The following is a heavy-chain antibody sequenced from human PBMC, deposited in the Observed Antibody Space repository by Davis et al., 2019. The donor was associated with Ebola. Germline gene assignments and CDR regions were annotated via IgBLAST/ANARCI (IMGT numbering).Heavy chain of an antibody. CDR2: INTNTGNP. Sequence: ASVKVSCKASGYTFTSYGISWVRQAPGQGLEWMGWINTNTGNPTYAQGFTGRFVFSLDTSVSTAYLQISSLKAEDTAVYYCAREIVVDTGLFDPWGQGTLVIVSS. CDR3: AREIVVDTGLFDP. CDR1: GYTFTSYG. J-gene: IGHJ5*02. V-gene: IGHV7-4-1*02. D-gene: IGHD3-22*01.